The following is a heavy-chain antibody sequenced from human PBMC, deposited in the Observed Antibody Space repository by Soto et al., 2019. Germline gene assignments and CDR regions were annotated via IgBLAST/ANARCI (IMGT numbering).Heavy chain of an antibody. J-gene: IGHJ6*03. CDR1: GGTFSSYT. CDR2: IIPILGIA. V-gene: IGHV1-69*02. CDR3: AISLRNNHQDPYYYYMDV. Sequence: GASVKVSCKASGGTFSSYTISWVRQAPGQGLEWMGRIIPILGIANYAQKFRGRVTITADKSTSTAYMELSSLRSEDTAVYYCAISLRNNHQDPYYYYMDVWGKGTTVTVSS. D-gene: IGHD1-1*01.